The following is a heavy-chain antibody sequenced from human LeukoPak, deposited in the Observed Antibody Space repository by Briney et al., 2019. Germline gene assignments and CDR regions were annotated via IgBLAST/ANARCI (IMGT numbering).Heavy chain of an antibody. V-gene: IGHV4-61*01. D-gene: IGHD3-9*01. CDR1: GGSISSSSYY. CDR3: ARIRYFHDYMDV. CDR2: IYYSGST. Sequence: PSETLSLTCTVSGGSISSSSYYWSWIRQPPGKGLEWIGYIYYSGSTNYNPSLKSRVTISVDTSKNQFSLKLSSVTAADTAVYYCARIRYFHDYMDVWGKGTTVTVSS. J-gene: IGHJ6*03.